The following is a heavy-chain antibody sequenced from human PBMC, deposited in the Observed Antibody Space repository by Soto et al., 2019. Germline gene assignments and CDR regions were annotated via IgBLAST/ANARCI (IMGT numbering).Heavy chain of an antibody. V-gene: IGHV4-59*08. J-gene: IGHJ4*02. D-gene: IGHD1-26*01. CDR3: ARRVYSGSGRDYFDY. Sequence: SETLSLTCTVSGGSISSYYWSWIRQPPGKGLEWIGYIYYSGSTNYNPSLKSRVTISVDTSKNQFSLKLNSVTAADTAVYYCARRVYSGSGRDYFDYWGQGSLVTVSS. CDR1: GGSISSYY. CDR2: IYYSGST.